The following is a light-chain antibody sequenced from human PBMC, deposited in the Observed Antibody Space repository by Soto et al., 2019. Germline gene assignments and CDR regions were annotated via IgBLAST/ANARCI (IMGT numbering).Light chain of an antibody. CDR1: QTVGTDY. CDR2: GAS. J-gene: IGKJ1*01. V-gene: IGKV3-20*01. CDR3: HQYGDSPWT. Sequence: ENVLTQSPGILSLSPGERATLSCRAGQTVGTDYVAWYQQKPGQAPRLLIYGASNRATGIPDRFSGTGSGTDFTLPISSLEPDEFAVYHCHQYGDSPWTFGQGTKVDIK.